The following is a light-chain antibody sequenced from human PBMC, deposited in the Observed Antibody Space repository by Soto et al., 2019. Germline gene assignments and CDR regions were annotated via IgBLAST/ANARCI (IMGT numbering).Light chain of an antibody. V-gene: IGLV3-21*02. CDR2: DAT. CDR1: KIGSKI. J-gene: IGLJ1*01. CDR3: QVWAATAEFFV. Sequence: SYELTEPPSVSVARGQTAKITCGGDKIGSKIVNWYKQRPGQAPVAVVFDATDRPSGIPDRISASRSGDTATLTSSRVDAGDEADYYCQVWAATAEFFVCGSGTKVTVL.